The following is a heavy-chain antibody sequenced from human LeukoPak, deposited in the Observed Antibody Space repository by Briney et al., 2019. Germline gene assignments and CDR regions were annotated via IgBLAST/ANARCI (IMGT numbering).Heavy chain of an antibody. CDR3: ARHLRAYSSSWYFDY. J-gene: IGHJ4*02. CDR2: IAPSDSYT. V-gene: IGHV5-10-1*01. D-gene: IGHD6-13*01. CDR1: GYSFTSHW. Sequence: PGGSLRLSCKGSGYSFTSHWISWVRQMPGKGLEWVGRIAPSDSYTNYSPSFQGHVTISADKSINTAYLQWSGLKASDTAMYYCARHLRAYSSSWYFDYWGQGTLVTVSS.